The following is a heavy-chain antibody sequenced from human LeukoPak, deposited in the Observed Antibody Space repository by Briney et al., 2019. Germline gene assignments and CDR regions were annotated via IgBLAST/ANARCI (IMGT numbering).Heavy chain of an antibody. CDR2: FYDRGNT. D-gene: IGHD4-17*01. V-gene: IGHV4-59*01. CDR1: GGSISAYS. Sequence: SETLSLTCTVPGGSISAYSWSWIRQPPGKRLEWIGFFYDRGNTNYNPSLKSRVTLSVDPSTNQFSLKLTSATAADTAVYYCARAFLPTAQRSPYFDFWGQGALVIVSS. J-gene: IGHJ4*02. CDR3: ARAFLPTAQRSPYFDF.